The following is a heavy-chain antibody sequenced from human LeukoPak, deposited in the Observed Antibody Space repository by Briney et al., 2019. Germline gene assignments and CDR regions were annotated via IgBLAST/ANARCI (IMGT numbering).Heavy chain of an antibody. D-gene: IGHD3-22*01. CDR1: GYTFTSYG. J-gene: IGHJ4*02. V-gene: IGHV1-18*01. Sequence: ASVKVSCKASGYTFTSYGISWVRQAPGQGLEWMGWISAYNGNTNYAQKLQGRVTMTTDTSTSTAYMELRSLRSDDTAVYYCARGRYYYDSSGYSQSGFDYWGQGTLVTVSS. CDR2: ISAYNGNT. CDR3: ARGRYYYDSSGYSQSGFDY.